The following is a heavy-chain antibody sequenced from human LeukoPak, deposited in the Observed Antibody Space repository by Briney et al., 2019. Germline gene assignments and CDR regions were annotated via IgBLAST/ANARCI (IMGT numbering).Heavy chain of an antibody. CDR3: ARGPHNDAHFDMDV. V-gene: IGHV4-59*01. CDR2: LYHSGST. J-gene: IGHJ6*03. D-gene: IGHD2/OR15-2a*01. CDR1: GDSISSYY. Sequence: PSETLSLTCTVSGDSISSYYWSWVRQSPGKGLEWIGCLYHSGSTKYNPSFESRVAISVDTSKNQLFLNLRSLTPADTAVYYCARGPHNDAHFDMDVWGKGTTVTVS.